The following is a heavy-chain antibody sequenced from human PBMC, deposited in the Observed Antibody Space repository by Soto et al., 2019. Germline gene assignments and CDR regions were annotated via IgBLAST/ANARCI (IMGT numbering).Heavy chain of an antibody. J-gene: IGHJ6*02. Sequence: ASVKVSCNASGYTFTGYYMHLVRQAPRQGLEWMGWINPNSGGTNYAQKFQGWVTMTRDTSISTAYMELSRLRSDDTAVYYCARDLGYYGSGSYGQIYYYYGMDVWGQGTTVTVSS. D-gene: IGHD3-10*01. CDR1: GYTFTGYY. CDR3: ARDLGYYGSGSYGQIYYYYGMDV. V-gene: IGHV1-2*04. CDR2: INPNSGGT.